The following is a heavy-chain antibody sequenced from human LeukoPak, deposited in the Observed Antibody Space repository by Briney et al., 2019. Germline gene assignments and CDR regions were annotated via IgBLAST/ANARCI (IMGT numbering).Heavy chain of an antibody. Sequence: GGSLRLSCAASGFTLGTYWMHWVPHAPGEGRVWLSRINTDGSTTYYADSVKGRFTFSRDNAKNTLYLQMNSLRAEDMAVYYSTRGRSGGYLDYWGQGTVVGVFS. CDR3: TRGRSGGYLDY. CDR1: GFTLGTYW. D-gene: IGHD4-23*01. V-gene: IGHV3-74*01. J-gene: IGHJ4*02. CDR2: INTDGSTT.